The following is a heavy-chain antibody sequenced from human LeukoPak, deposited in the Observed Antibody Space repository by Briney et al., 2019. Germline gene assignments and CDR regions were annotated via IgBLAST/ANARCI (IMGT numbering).Heavy chain of an antibody. D-gene: IGHD3-16*02. CDR1: GFTFSGSA. CDR3: TRHLSDDSGELSYYYYYMDV. J-gene: IGHJ6*03. V-gene: IGHV3-73*01. CDR2: IRSKANSYAT. Sequence: PGGSLKLSCAASGFTFSGSAMHWVRQASGKGLEWVGRIRSKANSYATAYAASVKGRFSISRDDSRNTAYLQMNSLKTEDTAVYYCTRHLSDDSGELSYYYYYMDVWGKGTTVTISS.